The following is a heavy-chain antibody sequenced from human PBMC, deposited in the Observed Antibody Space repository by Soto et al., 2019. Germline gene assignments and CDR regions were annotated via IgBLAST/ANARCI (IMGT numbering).Heavy chain of an antibody. Sequence: ASVKVSCKASGYTFTGYYMHWVRQAPGQGLEWMGWINPNSGGTNYAQKFQGWVTMTRDTSISTAYMELSRLRSDDTAVYYCARDRRRAVAGTGMYAFDIWRQWTMVTVS. CDR3: ARDRRRAVAGTGMYAFDI. CDR1: GYTFTGYY. V-gene: IGHV1-2*04. J-gene: IGHJ3*02. D-gene: IGHD6-19*01. CDR2: INPNSGGT.